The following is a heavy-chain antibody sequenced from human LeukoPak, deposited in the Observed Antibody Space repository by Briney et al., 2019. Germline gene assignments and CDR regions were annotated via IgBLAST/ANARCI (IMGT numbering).Heavy chain of an antibody. V-gene: IGHV3-53*01. CDR1: GFTVSSNS. CDR3: ARPKTIAAADAFDI. Sequence: GGSLRLSCTVSGFTVSSNSMSWVRQAPGKGLEWVSFIYSAGNTHYSDSVKGRFTISIDNSKNTLYLQMNSLRAEDTAVYYCARPKTIAAADAFDIWGQGTMVTVSS. CDR2: IYSAGNT. J-gene: IGHJ3*02. D-gene: IGHD6-13*01.